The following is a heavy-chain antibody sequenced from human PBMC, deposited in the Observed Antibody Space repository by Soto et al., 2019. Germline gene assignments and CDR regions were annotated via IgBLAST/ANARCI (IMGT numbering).Heavy chain of an antibody. V-gene: IGHV4-4*02. Sequence: PSETLSLTCAVSGGSISTSNWWSWVRQPPGKGLEWIGEVYHSGSTNYNPSLKRRVTISVDKSKNQFSLKLSSVTAADTAVYYCAREAVAGDFDYWGQGTLVTVSS. CDR2: VYHSGST. CDR3: AREAVAGDFDY. CDR1: GGSISTSNW. J-gene: IGHJ4*02. D-gene: IGHD6-19*01.